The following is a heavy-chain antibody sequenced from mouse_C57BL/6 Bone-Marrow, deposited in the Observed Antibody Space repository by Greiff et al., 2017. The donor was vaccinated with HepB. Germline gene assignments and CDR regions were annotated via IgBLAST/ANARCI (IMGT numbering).Heavy chain of an antibody. CDR3: ERGAGSSFAY. CDR1: GFTFSDYG. D-gene: IGHD1-1*01. Sequence: EVKLMESGGGLVKPGGSLKLSCAASGFTFSDYGMHWVRQAPEKGLEWVAYISSGSSTIYYADTVKGRFTISRDNAKNTLFLQMTSLRSEDTAMYYCERGAGSSFAYWGQGTLVTVSA. V-gene: IGHV5-17*01. J-gene: IGHJ3*01. CDR2: ISSGSSTI.